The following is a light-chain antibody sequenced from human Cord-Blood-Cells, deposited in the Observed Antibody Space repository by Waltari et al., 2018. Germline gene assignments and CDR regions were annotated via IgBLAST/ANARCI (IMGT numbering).Light chain of an antibody. V-gene: IGLV5-37*01. Sequence: QPVLTQPPSSSASPGDSARLTCTLPSDINVGSYNIYWYQQQPGSPPRHLLYYYSDSDKGQGSGVPSRFSGSKDASANTGILLISGLQSEDEADYYCMIWPSNAWVFGGGTKLTVL. J-gene: IGLJ3*02. CDR3: MIWPSNAWV. CDR1: SDINVGSYN. CDR2: YYSDSDK.